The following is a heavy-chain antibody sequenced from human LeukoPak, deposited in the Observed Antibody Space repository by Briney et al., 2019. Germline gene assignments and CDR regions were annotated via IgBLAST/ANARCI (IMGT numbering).Heavy chain of an antibody. CDR3: ARVSNYDFWSGFYYYYGMDV. V-gene: IGHV1-8*01. CDR2: MNPNSGNT. J-gene: IGHJ6*02. CDR1: GYTFTSYD. D-gene: IGHD3-3*01. Sequence: ASVKVSCKASGYTFTSYDINWVRQATGQGLEWMGWMNPNSGNTGYAQKFQGRVTMTRNTSISTAYMELSSLRSEHTAVYYCARVSNYDFWSGFYYYYGMDVWGQGTTVTVSS.